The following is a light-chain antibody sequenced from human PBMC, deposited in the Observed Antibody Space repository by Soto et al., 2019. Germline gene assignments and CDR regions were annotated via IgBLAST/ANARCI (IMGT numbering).Light chain of an antibody. CDR2: RAS. V-gene: IGKV4-1*01. CDR3: QQYYTTPRT. Sequence: DIVMTQSPESLTVSLGERATINCKSSQSVFYDSKKKNYLTWYQVKPGQPPKLLFYRASTRASGVPDRFSGSGSGTDFTLTISSLQAEDVAVYYCQQYYTTPRTFGQGTKVEVK. J-gene: IGKJ1*01. CDR1: QSVFYDSKKKNY.